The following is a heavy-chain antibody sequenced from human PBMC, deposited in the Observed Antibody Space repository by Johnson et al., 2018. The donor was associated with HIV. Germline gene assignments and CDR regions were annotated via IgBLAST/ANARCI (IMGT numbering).Heavy chain of an antibody. CDR3: ARDGWGSRGWDDAFDI. V-gene: IGHV3-20*04. J-gene: IGHJ3*02. D-gene: IGHD6-19*01. CDR2: INWNGGST. Sequence: EVQLVESGGGVVRPGGSLRLSCAASGFTFDDYGMSWVRQAPGKGLEWVSGINWNGGSTGYADSVKGRFTISRDNSKNTLYLQMNSLRAEDTAVYYCARDGWGSRGWDDAFDIWGQGTMVTVSS. CDR1: GFTFDDYG.